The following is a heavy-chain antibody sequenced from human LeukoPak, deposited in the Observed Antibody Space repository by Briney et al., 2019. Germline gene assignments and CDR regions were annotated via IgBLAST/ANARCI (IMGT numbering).Heavy chain of an antibody. Sequence: GASVKVSCKASGGTFSSYAISWVRQAPGQGLEWMGGIIPIFGTANYAQKFQGRVTITADESTSTAYMELSSLRSEDTAVYYCARDRGRSRHYYYYMDVWGKGTTATVSS. CDR1: GGTFSSYA. J-gene: IGHJ6*03. V-gene: IGHV1-69*13. D-gene: IGHD3-10*01. CDR3: ARDRGRSRHYYYYMDV. CDR2: IIPIFGTA.